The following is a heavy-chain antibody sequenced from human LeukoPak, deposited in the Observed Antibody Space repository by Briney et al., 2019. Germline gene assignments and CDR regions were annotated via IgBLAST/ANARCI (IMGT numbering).Heavy chain of an antibody. CDR1: GFTFANYA. J-gene: IGHJ4*02. V-gene: IGHV3-23*01. CDR3: AKNYGSGTYYNYFDS. Sequence: PGGSLRLSCAASGFTFANYAMSWVRQAPGKGLEWVSSISGSGGETHSTDSVRGRLTISRDNSENTLYLQINSLRAEDTAVLYCAKNYGSGTYYNYFDSWGQGTLVTVSS. D-gene: IGHD3-10*01. CDR2: ISGSGGET.